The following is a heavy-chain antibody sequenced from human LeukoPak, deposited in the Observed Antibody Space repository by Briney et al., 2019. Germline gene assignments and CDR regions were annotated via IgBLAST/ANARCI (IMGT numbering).Heavy chain of an antibody. Sequence: GGSLRLSCAASGFTFDDYGMSWVRQAPGKGLEWVSGINWNGGSTGYADSVEGRFTISRDNAKNSLYLQMNSLRAEDTALYHCARAGSSSWFPPDYWGQGTLVTVSS. CDR3: ARAGSSSWFPPDY. J-gene: IGHJ4*02. D-gene: IGHD6-13*01. V-gene: IGHV3-20*01. CDR1: GFTFDDYG. CDR2: INWNGGST.